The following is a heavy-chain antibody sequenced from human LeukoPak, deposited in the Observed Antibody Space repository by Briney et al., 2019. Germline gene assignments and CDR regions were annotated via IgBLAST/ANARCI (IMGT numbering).Heavy chain of an antibody. Sequence: GGSLRLSCAASGFTFSDYSMNWVRQAPGKGLEWVSSISSSSSYIYHADSVKGRFTISRDNSKNTLYLQVNSLRAEDTAVYYCASSTYYYDSSGSEPFDYWGQGTLVTVSS. CDR1: GFTFSDYS. V-gene: IGHV3-21*04. D-gene: IGHD3-22*01. J-gene: IGHJ4*02. CDR3: ASSTYYYDSSGSEPFDY. CDR2: ISSSSSYI.